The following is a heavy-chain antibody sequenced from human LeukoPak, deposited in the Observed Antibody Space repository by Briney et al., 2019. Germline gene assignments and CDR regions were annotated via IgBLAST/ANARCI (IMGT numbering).Heavy chain of an antibody. CDR3: ARRGYSYGEFEY. CDR1: GFTFSSYA. Sequence: PGGSLRLSCAASGFTFSSYAMSWVRQAPGKGLEWVSTISGIDGSTSYADSVKGRFTISRDNSKNTLHLQMNSLRAEDTAVYYCARRGYSYGEFEYWGQGTLVTVSS. J-gene: IGHJ4*02. CDR2: ISGIDGST. V-gene: IGHV3-23*01. D-gene: IGHD5-18*01.